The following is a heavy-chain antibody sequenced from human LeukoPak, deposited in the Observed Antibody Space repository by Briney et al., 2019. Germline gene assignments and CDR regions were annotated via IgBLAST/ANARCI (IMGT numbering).Heavy chain of an antibody. J-gene: IGHJ4*02. V-gene: IGHV4-59*12. CDR2: IYYSGST. CDR3: AREGLEYSSSSPLDY. CDR1: GGSISSYY. Sequence: SETLSLTCTVSGGSISSYYWSWIRQPPGKGLEWIGYIYYSGSTNYNPSLKSRVTISVDTSKNQFSLKLNSVTAADTAVYYCAREGLEYSSSSPLDYWGQGTLVTVSS. D-gene: IGHD6-6*01.